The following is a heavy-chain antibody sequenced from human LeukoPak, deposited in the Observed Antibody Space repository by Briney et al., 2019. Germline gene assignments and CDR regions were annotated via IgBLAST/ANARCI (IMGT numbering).Heavy chain of an antibody. Sequence: SETLSLTCTVSGGSISSYYWSWIRQPPGKGLEWIGYIYYSGSTNYNPSLKSRVTISVDTSKNQFSLKLSSVTAADTAVYYCARLEGYSSGWYYFDYWGQGTLVTVSS. CDR2: IYYSGST. CDR3: ARLEGYSSGWYYFDY. V-gene: IGHV4-59*08. J-gene: IGHJ4*02. D-gene: IGHD6-19*01. CDR1: GGSISSYY.